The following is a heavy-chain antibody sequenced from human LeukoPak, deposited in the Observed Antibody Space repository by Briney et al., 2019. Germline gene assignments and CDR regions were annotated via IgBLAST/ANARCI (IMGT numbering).Heavy chain of an antibody. CDR2: ISVYHGHT. Sequence: ASVKVSCKTSGYTFTSYDISWVRQAPGQGLEWMGWISVYHGHTKYAQKLQGRVTMTTDTSTGTAYMELRSLRSGDTAAYYCARVRTTLLDYWGQGTLVTVSS. J-gene: IGHJ4*02. D-gene: IGHD2-15*01. V-gene: IGHV1-18*04. CDR3: ARVRTTLLDY. CDR1: GYTFTSYD.